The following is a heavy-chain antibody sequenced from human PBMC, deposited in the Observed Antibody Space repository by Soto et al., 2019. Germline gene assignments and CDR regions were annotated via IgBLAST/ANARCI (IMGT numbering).Heavy chain of an antibody. J-gene: IGHJ6*02. D-gene: IGHD4-17*01. V-gene: IGHV4-59*01. CDR2: IYYSGST. CDR3: ARDGVTTSLGMDV. Sequence: PSETLSLTCTVSGGSISSYYWSWIRQPPGKGLEWIGYIYYSGSTNYNPSLKSRVTISVDTSKNQFSLKLSSVTAADTAVYYCARDGVTTSLGMDVWGQGTTVTVSS. CDR1: GGSISSYY.